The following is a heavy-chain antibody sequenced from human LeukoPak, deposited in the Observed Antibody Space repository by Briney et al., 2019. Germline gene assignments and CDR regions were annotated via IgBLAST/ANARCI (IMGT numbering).Heavy chain of an antibody. CDR1: GYSFTSYW. V-gene: IGHV5-51*01. CDR3: ARQGSSGYYLVPHAFDI. D-gene: IGHD3-22*01. Sequence: NPGESLKISCKGSGYSFTSYWIGWVRQMPGKGLEWMGIIYPGDSDTRYSPSFQGQVTISADESISTAYLQWSSLKASDTAMYYCARQGSSGYYLVPHAFDIWGQGTMVTVSS. CDR2: IYPGDSDT. J-gene: IGHJ3*02.